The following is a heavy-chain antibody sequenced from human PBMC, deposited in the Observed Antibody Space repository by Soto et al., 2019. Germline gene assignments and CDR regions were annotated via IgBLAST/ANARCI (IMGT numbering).Heavy chain of an antibody. Sequence: ASVKVSCKASGYTFTGYYMHWVRQAPGQGLEWMGWINPNSGGTNYAQKFQGRVTMTRDTSISTAYMELSRLRSDDTAVYYCARERYSDYNLFDYWGQGALVTVSS. CDR1: GYTFTGYY. V-gene: IGHV1-2*02. D-gene: IGHD5-12*01. J-gene: IGHJ4*02. CDR2: INPNSGGT. CDR3: ARERYSDYNLFDY.